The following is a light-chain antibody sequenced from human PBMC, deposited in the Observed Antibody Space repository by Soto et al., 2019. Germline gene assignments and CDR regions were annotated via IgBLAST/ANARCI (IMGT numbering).Light chain of an antibody. V-gene: IGKV1-5*01. CDR3: QQYKSYPYT. J-gene: IGKJ2*01. CDR1: QSTSSW. CDR2: DAS. Sequence: DIQMTQSPSTLSASVGDRVTITCRASQSTSSWLAWYQQKPGKAPKLLIYDASSLESGVPSRFSGSGSGTEFTLTISSLQPVDFATYYCQQYKSYPYTFGQGTKLEIK.